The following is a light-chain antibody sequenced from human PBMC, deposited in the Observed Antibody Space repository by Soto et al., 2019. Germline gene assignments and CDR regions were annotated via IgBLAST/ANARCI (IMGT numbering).Light chain of an antibody. CDR2: RDN. J-gene: IGLJ3*02. V-gene: IGLV1-44*01. CDR3: AAWNDRPYLWV. CDR1: SSHIGSNA. Sequence: QSVLTQPPSASGTPGQRVSISCSGSSSHIGSNAVHWYQQFPGTAPRLLIYRDNQRPSGVPDRFSGSKSGTSASLVISGLQSEDEADYYCAAWNDRPYLWVFGGGTKLTVL.